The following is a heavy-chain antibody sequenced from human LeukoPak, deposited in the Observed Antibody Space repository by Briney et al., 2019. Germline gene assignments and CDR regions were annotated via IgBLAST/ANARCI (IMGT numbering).Heavy chain of an antibody. CDR1: GFTFSSYG. D-gene: IGHD4-17*01. CDR3: ARRGESASYGDYRFDY. Sequence: PGGSLRLSCAASGFTFSSYGMHWVRQAPGKGLEWVAVISYDGSNKYYADSVEGRFTISRDNSKNTLFLQMNSLRAEDTAVYYCARRGESASYGDYRFDYWGQGTLVTVSS. J-gene: IGHJ4*02. CDR2: ISYDGSNK. V-gene: IGHV3-30*03.